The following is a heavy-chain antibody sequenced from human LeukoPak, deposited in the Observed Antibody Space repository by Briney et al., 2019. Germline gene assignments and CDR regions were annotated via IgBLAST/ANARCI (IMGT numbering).Heavy chain of an antibody. V-gene: IGHV3-30*02. CDR2: IRFDGSSK. D-gene: IGHD2-2*02. CDR3: VKGGYCSSTICYNLGWFDP. CDR1: GFTFSSFG. J-gene: IGHJ5*02. Sequence: TGGSLRLSCAASGFTFSSFGMHWVRQAPGKGLEWVAFIRFDGSSKNYADSVKGRFTVSRDNSKNTLYLEMNSLRAEDTAVYYCVKGGYCSSTICYNLGWFDPWGQGTLVTVSS.